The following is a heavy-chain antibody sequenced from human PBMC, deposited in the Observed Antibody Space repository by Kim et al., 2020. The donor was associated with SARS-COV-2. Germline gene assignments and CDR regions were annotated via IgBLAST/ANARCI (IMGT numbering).Heavy chain of an antibody. Sequence: YYNPSLKSRVTISVDTSKNQFSLKLSSVTAADTAVYYCAREATMVRGFDYWGQGTLVTVSS. D-gene: IGHD3-10*01. CDR3: AREATMVRGFDY. V-gene: IGHV4-31*02. J-gene: IGHJ4*02.